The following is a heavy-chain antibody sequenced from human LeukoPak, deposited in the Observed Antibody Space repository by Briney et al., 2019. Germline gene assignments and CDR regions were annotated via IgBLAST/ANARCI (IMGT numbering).Heavy chain of an antibody. CDR3: ARRAGAYSHPYDY. Sequence: GGSLRLSCAASGFTFNSYWMSWVRQAPGKGLEWVANIKQDGSEKYYVDSVKGRFTISRDNSKNTLYLQMNSLRAEDTAVYYCARRAGAYSHPYDYWGQGTLVTVSS. CDR1: GFTFNSYW. V-gene: IGHV3-7*03. J-gene: IGHJ4*02. CDR2: IKQDGSEK. D-gene: IGHD4/OR15-4a*01.